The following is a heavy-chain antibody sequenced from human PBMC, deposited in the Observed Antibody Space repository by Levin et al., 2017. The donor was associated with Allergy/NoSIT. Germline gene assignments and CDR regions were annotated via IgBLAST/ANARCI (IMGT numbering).Heavy chain of an antibody. V-gene: IGHV4-59*01. CDR2: IYYSGST. D-gene: IGHD3-9*01. Sequence: SETLSLTCTVSGGSISSYYWSWIRQPPGKGLEWIGYIYYSGSTNYNPSLKSRVTISVDTSKNQFSLKLSSVTAADTAVYYCARDGRRGYDILTGYTSRYYFDYWGQGTLVTVSS. CDR3: ARDGRRGYDILTGYTSRYYFDY. J-gene: IGHJ4*02. CDR1: GGSISSYY.